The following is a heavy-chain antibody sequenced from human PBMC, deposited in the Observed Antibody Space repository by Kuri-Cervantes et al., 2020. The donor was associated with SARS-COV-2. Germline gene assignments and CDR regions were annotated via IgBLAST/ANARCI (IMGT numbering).Heavy chain of an antibody. J-gene: IGHJ1*01. D-gene: IGHD3-22*01. CDR1: GYSFTMYP. V-gene: IGHV1-3*01. CDR2: INPGNGNT. Sequence: ASVKVSCKASGYSFTMYPMHWVRQAPGQSLEWMGWINPGNGNTKYSQKFQDRVTITRDTSASTAYVELSSLRSEDTAVDYCARSAAFYYDSSGYYYASANFQHWGQGTLVTVSS. CDR3: ARSAAFYYDSSGYYYASANFQH.